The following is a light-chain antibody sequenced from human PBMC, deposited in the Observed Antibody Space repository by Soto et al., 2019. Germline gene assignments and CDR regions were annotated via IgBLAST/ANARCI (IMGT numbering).Light chain of an antibody. V-gene: IGKV1-8*01. J-gene: IGKJ1*01. CDR1: QGISSY. Sequence: AIRMTPSPSSLSASTGDRVTITCRASQGISSYLAWYQQKPGKAPQLLIYAASTLQSGVPSRVSGSGSGTDFTRTISCLQSEDFAPYYCQEYYSYPRTFGQGTKVEIK. CDR2: AAS. CDR3: QEYYSYPRT.